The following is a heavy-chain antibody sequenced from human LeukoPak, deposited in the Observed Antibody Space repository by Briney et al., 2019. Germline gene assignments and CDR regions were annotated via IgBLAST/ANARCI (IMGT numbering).Heavy chain of an antibody. CDR3: ARVGVYYYYYGMDV. CDR2: IYYSGST. CDR1: GGSISSSSYY. V-gene: IGHV4-39*07. Sequence: PSETLSLTCTVSGGSISSSSYYWGWIRQPPGKGLEWIGSIYYSGSTYYNPSLKSRVTISVDTSKNQFSLKLSSVTAADTAVYYCARVGVYYYYYGMDVWGQGTTVTVSS. D-gene: IGHD3-16*01. J-gene: IGHJ6*02.